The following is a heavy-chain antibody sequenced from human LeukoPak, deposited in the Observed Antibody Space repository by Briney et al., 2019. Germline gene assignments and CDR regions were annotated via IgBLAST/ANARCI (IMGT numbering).Heavy chain of an antibody. CDR2: ISAYNGNT. CDR3: ARDIPTAMVPHFFNY. Sequence: ASVKVSCKASGYTFTSYGISWVRQAPGQGLEWIGWISAYNGNTNYVQKLQGRVTMTTDTSTSTAYMELRSLRSDDTAVYYCARDIPTAMVPHFFNYWGQGTLVTVSS. V-gene: IGHV1-18*01. J-gene: IGHJ4*02. D-gene: IGHD5-18*01. CDR1: GYTFTSYG.